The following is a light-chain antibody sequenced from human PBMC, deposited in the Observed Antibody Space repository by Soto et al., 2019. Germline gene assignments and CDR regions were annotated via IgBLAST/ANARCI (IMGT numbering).Light chain of an antibody. J-gene: IGLJ1*01. Sequence: QSVLNQPASVYWSPGQSVTISNTGTSSDVGGFNSVSWYQLRPGTAPKLILDDVVDRPSGVSYRFSGSKSGNTASLTISGLQAADEADYFCSSYTSTMTNVFGSGTKVTVL. CDR3: SSYTSTMTNV. CDR1: SSDVGGFNS. V-gene: IGLV2-14*03. CDR2: DVV.